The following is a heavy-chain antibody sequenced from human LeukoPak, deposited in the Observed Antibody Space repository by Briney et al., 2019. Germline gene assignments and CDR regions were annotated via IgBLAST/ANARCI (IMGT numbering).Heavy chain of an antibody. CDR2: INWNGGST. CDR1: GFTFDDYG. CDR3: ARVKYDYGSGSYSFDY. Sequence: WGSLRLSCAASGFTFDDYGMSWVRQAPGKGLEWVSGINWNGGSTGYADSVKGRFTISRVNAKNSLYLQMNSLRAEATALYHCARVKYDYGSGSYSFDYWGQGTLVTVSS. V-gene: IGHV3-20*01. J-gene: IGHJ4*02. D-gene: IGHD3-10*01.